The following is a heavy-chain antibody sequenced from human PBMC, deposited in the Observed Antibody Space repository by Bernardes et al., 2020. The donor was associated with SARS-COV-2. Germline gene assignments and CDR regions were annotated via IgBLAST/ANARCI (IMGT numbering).Heavy chain of an antibody. V-gene: IGHV4-59*11. D-gene: IGHD3-10*01. CDR2: IYYSG. Sequence: SETLSLTRTVSGVSISSHYWSWIRQPPGKGLEWIGYIYYSGNVVIPQKSRVTISVDTSKNQFSLNLSSVTAADTAVYFCARGELRARRSLGNIYYHYPMDVWGRGTTVTVSS. CDR3: ARGELRARRSLGNIYYHYPMDV. CDR1: GVSISSHY. J-gene: IGHJ6*02.